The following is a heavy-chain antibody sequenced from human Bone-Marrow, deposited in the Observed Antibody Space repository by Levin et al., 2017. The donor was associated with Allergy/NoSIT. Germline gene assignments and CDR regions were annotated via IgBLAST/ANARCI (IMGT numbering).Heavy chain of an antibody. CDR2: INPNSGGT. V-gene: IGHV1-2*02. CDR3: ARVIEETVDSGRDGYEWFDP. Sequence: GESLKISCKASGYTFTGYYMHWVRQAPGQGLEWMGWINPNSGGTNYAQKFQGRVTMTRDTSISTAYMELSRLRSDDTAVYYCARVIEETVDSGRDGYEWFDPWGQGTLVTVSS. CDR1: GYTFTGYY. D-gene: IGHD2-21*02. J-gene: IGHJ5*02.